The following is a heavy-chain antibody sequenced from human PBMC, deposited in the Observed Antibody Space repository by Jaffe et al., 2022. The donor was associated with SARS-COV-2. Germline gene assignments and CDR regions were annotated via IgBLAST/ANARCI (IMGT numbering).Heavy chain of an antibody. CDR3: ARVKRRDGYNDRYYYYMDV. Sequence: EVQLVESGGGLVKPGGSLRLSCAASGFTFSTYSMNWVRQAPGKGLEWVSSISSSSSYIFYADSVKGRFTISRDNAKNSLYLQMNSLRAEDTALYYCARVKRRDGYNDRYYYYMDVWGKGTTVTVSS. CDR2: ISSSSSYI. J-gene: IGHJ6*03. D-gene: IGHD5-12*01. CDR1: GFTFSTYS. V-gene: IGHV3-21*02.